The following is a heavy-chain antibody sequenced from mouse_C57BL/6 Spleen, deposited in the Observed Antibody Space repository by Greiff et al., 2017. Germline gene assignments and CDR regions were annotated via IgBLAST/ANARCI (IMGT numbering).Heavy chain of an antibody. D-gene: IGHD4-1*01. CDR3: ARLTGRDWYFDV. CDR1: GYAFSSYW. J-gene: IGHJ1*03. CDR2: IYPGDGDT. Sequence: QVQLKQSGAELVKPGASVKISCKASGYAFSSYWMNWVKQRPGKGLEWIGQIYPGDGDTNYNGKFKGKATLTADKSSSTAYMQLSSLTSEDSAVYFCARLTGRDWYFDVWGTGTTVTVSS. V-gene: IGHV1-80*01.